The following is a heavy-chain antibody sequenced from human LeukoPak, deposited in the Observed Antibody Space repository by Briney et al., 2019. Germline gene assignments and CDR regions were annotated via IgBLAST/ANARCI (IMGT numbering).Heavy chain of an antibody. CDR2: ISSNGGST. Sequence: PGGSLRLSCAASGFTFSSYAMHWVRQAPGKGLEYVSAISSNGGSTYYANSVKGRFTISRDNSKNTLYLQMGSLRAEDMAVYYCARDLWPSEWLLPYDAFDIWGQGTMVTVSS. CDR1: GFTFSSYA. V-gene: IGHV3-64*01. CDR3: ARDLWPSEWLLPYDAFDI. D-gene: IGHD3-22*01. J-gene: IGHJ3*02.